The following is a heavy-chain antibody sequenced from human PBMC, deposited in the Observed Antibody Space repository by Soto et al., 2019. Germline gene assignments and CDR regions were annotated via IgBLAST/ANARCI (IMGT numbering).Heavy chain of an antibody. Sequence: QVQLVESGGGVVQPGRSLRLSCAASGFTFSSYGMHWVRQAPGKGLEWVAVISYDGSNKYYADSVKGRFTISRDNSKNTLYLQMKSLRAEDTAVYYCAKLAVPTGTIDYWGQGTLVTVSS. V-gene: IGHV3-30*18. J-gene: IGHJ4*02. D-gene: IGHD1-1*01. CDR2: ISYDGSNK. CDR3: AKLAVPTGTIDY. CDR1: GFTFSSYG.